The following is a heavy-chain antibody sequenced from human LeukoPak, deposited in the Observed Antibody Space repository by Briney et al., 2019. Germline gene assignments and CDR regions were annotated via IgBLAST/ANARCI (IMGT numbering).Heavy chain of an antibody. J-gene: IGHJ4*02. CDR3: AREEFLHEIDSSGYFVY. V-gene: IGHV4-4*07. Sequence: SETLSLTCTVYGGSITGYHWNWIRHPAGQGLEWHGRVYSRGAGNYHPSLTSRVPMSGEQSKNQFSLKLTSLTAADTAVYYCAREEFLHEIDSSGYFVYWGQGTLVTVSS. CDR1: GGSITGYH. D-gene: IGHD3-22*01. CDR2: VYSRGAG.